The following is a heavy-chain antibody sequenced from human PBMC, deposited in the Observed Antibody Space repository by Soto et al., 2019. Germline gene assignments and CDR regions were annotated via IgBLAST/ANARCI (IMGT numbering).Heavy chain of an antibody. CDR1: GFTFSDNY. V-gene: IGHV3-11*01. CDR2: VSSGDTAR. J-gene: IGHJ2*01. CDR3: VRGGGYSGSGSYPPDWYFDL. D-gene: IGHD3-10*01. Sequence: QVQLVESGGGLVKPGGSLRLSCAASGFTFSDNYMAWIRLAPGKGLEWVSYVSSGDTARYYAESVKGRFTISRDNTKNSLFLQMNNLRAEDTALYYCVRGGGYSGSGSYPPDWYFDLWGRGTLVTVSS.